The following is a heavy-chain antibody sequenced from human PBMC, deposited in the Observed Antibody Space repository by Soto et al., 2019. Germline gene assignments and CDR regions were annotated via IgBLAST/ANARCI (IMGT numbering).Heavy chain of an antibody. CDR1: GFTFSSYA. D-gene: IGHD3-10*01. CDR2: ISGSGGST. J-gene: IGHJ6*02. Sequence: PGGSLRLSCAASGFTFSSYAMSWVRQAPGKGLEWVSAISGSGGSTYCADSVKGRFTISRDNSKNTLYLQMNSLRAEDTAVYYCAKEGYRSPYYYGSGSFGMDVWGQGTTVTVSS. CDR3: AKEGYRSPYYYGSGSFGMDV. V-gene: IGHV3-23*01.